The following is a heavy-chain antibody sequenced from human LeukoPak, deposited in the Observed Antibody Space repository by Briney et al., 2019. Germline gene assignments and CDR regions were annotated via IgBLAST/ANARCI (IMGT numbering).Heavy chain of an antibody. J-gene: IGHJ4*02. D-gene: IGHD1-7*01. CDR2: ISSSSSYI. V-gene: IGHV3-21*01. Sequence: SGGSLRLSCAASGFTFSSYSMNWVRQAPGKGLEWVSSISSSSSYIYYADSVKGRFTISRDNAKNSLYLQMNSLRAEDTAVYYCARGDWKYGDFDRWGQGTLVTVSS. CDR1: GFTFSSYS. CDR3: ARGDWKYGDFDR.